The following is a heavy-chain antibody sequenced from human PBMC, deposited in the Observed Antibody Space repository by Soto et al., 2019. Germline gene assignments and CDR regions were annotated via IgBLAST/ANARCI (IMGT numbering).Heavy chain of an antibody. J-gene: IGHJ4*02. D-gene: IGHD4-17*01. Sequence: QVQLVESGGGVVQPGRSLRLSCAASGFTFSSFGMHWDRQAPGKGLEWLTLISYDGSNEYYSDSVKGRFTISRDNSKNTLYLQMNNLRAEDTAVYFCAKDKTTVTSPDYWGQGTLVTVSS. CDR1: GFTFSSFG. CDR2: ISYDGSNE. V-gene: IGHV3-30*18. CDR3: AKDKTTVTSPDY.